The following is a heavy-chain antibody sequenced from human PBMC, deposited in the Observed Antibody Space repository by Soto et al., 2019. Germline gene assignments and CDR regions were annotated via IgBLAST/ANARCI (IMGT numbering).Heavy chain of an antibody. Sequence: ASVKVSCKVSGYTLTELSMHWVRQAPGKGLEWMGGFDPEDGETIYAQKFQGRVTMTEDTSTDTAYMELSSLRSEDTAVYYCATLKVLRFLYPPRDQLLLQYWGQGTLVTVSS. CDR1: GYTLTELS. D-gene: IGHD3-3*01. J-gene: IGHJ4*02. CDR3: ATLKVLRFLYPPRDQLLLQY. CDR2: FDPEDGET. V-gene: IGHV1-24*01.